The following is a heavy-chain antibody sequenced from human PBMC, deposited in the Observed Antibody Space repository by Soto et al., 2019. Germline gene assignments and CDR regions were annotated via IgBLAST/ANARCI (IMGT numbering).Heavy chain of an antibody. CDR3: ARSYSGTYGRFDP. J-gene: IGHJ5*02. V-gene: IGHV3-74*01. D-gene: IGHD1-26*01. CDR2: IKSDGSST. CDR1: GFTISSHW. Sequence: EVQLVEPGGGLVQPGGSLRLSCAASGFTISSHWMHWVRQAPGKGLVWVSRIKSDGSSTNYADSVKGRFIISRDNAKNTLYLQMNSLRTEDTAVYYCARSYSGTYGRFDPWGQGTLVTVSS.